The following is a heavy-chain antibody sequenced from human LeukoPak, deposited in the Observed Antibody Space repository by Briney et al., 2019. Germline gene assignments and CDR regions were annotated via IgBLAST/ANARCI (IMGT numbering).Heavy chain of an antibody. CDR2: MNPNSGNT. D-gene: IGHD3-3*01. CDR3: ARGPEQLLYTTYYDFWSGYLGYFDY. CDR1: GYTFTSYD. V-gene: IGHV1-8*01. Sequence: PGASVKVSCKASGYTFTSYDINWVRQATGQGLEWMGWMNPNSGNTGYAQKFQGRVTMTRNTSISTAYMELSSLRSEDTAVYYCARGPEQLLYTTYYDFWSGYLGYFDYWGQGTLVTVSS. J-gene: IGHJ4*02.